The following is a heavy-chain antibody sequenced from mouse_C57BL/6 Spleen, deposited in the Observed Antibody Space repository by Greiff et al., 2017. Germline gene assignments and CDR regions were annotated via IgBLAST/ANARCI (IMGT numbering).Heavy chain of an antibody. CDR2: ISSGGDYI. V-gene: IGHV5-9-1*02. Sequence: EVQGVESGEGLVKPGGSLKLSCAASGFTFSSYAMSWVRQTPEKRLEWVAYISSGGDYIYYADTVKGRFTISRDNARNTLYLQMSSLKSEDTAMYYCTRDAGGSSFFFDYWGQGTTLTVSS. CDR1: GFTFSSYA. J-gene: IGHJ2*01. CDR3: TRDAGGSSFFFDY. D-gene: IGHD1-1*01.